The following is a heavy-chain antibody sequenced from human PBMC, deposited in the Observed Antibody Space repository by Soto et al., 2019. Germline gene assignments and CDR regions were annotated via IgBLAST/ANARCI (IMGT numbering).Heavy chain of an antibody. CDR1: GYTLTELS. Sequence: APVKVSCKVSGYTLTELSMHWVRQAPGKGLEWMGGFDPEDGETIYAQKFQGRVTMTEDTSTDTAYMELSSLRSEDTAVYYCATSHFWSGTKFDYWGQGTLVTVSS. CDR2: FDPEDGET. J-gene: IGHJ4*02. D-gene: IGHD3-3*02. CDR3: ATSHFWSGTKFDY. V-gene: IGHV1-24*01.